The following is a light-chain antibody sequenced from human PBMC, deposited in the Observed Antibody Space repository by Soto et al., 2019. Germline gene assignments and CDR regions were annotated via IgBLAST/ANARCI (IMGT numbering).Light chain of an antibody. CDR3: QQYDILPIT. CDR1: QSISSY. V-gene: IGKV1-33*01. Sequence: DIHMTQSPSSLSASLLYRVTITCXASQSISSYLNWYQQKPGKAPNLLIYDASNLEIGVPSRFSGSGSGTHFTFTISSLQTEDIGTYYCQQYDILPITFGRGTRLEIK. CDR2: DAS. J-gene: IGKJ5*01.